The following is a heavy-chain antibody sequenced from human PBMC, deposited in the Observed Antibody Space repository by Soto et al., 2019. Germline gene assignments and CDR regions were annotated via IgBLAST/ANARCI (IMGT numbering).Heavy chain of an antibody. Sequence: EVQLVESGGGLVQPGGSLRLSCVASGFTVTDIYMNWVRQAPGKGLEWVSVIYNEFTDYADSVRGRFSISTDSSKNARYLQMNSRRAGDSAVYYCVRETRYCSAGSCSIMGDAFDIWGQGTMVTVSS. CDR2: IYNEFT. D-gene: IGHD2-15*01. CDR1: GFTVTDIY. V-gene: IGHV3-66*01. CDR3: VRETRYCSAGSCSIMGDAFDI. J-gene: IGHJ3*02.